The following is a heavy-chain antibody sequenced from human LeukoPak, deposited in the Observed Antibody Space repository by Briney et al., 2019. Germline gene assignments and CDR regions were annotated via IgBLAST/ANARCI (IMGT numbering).Heavy chain of an antibody. D-gene: IGHD3-22*01. CDR1: GYTFTGYY. CDR3: ARTRIVVVIKAFDY. Sequence: ASVKVSCKASGYTFTGYYMHWVQQAPGQGLEWMGWINPNSGGTNYAQKFQGRVTMTRDTSISTAYMELSRLRSDDTAVYYCARTRIVVVIKAFDYWGQGTLVTVSS. J-gene: IGHJ4*02. CDR2: INPNSGGT. V-gene: IGHV1-2*02.